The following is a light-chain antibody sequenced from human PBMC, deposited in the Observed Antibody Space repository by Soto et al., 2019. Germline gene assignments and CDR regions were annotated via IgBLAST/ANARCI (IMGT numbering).Light chain of an antibody. CDR2: TAS. Sequence: IQIIQSPSTLSASVGDRVSITCRASQSISTWLAWYQQKPGKAPKLLIYTASNLEGGVPSRFSGSGSGTEFTLTISSLQPDDFATYYCQQYSSAWTFGQGTKVDIK. J-gene: IGKJ1*01. CDR3: QQYSSAWT. V-gene: IGKV1-5*03. CDR1: QSISTW.